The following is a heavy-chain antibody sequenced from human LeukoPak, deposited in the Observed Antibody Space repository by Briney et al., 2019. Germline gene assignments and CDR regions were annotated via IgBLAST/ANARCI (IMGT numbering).Heavy chain of an antibody. Sequence: GGSLRLSCAASGFTFGDYAMHWVRQAPGKGLEWVSGISWNSGSIGYADSVKGRFTISRDNAKNSLYLQMNSLRAEDTALYYCAKDMNDFWSGYWFDPWGQGTLVTVSS. V-gene: IGHV3-9*01. CDR3: AKDMNDFWSGYWFDP. D-gene: IGHD3-3*01. CDR2: ISWNSGSI. CDR1: GFTFGDYA. J-gene: IGHJ5*02.